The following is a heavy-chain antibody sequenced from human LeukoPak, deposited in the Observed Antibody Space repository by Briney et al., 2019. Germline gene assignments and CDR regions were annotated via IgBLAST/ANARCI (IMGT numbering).Heavy chain of an antibody. Sequence: SETLSLTCAVYGGSFSGYYWSWIRQPPGKGLEWIGEINHSGSTNYNPSLKSRVTISVDTSKNQFSLKLSSVIAADTAVYYCARRVGGYYDSSGRSRYFDYWGQGILVTVSS. CDR1: GGSFSGYY. D-gene: IGHD3-22*01. J-gene: IGHJ4*02. CDR2: INHSGST. V-gene: IGHV4-34*01. CDR3: ARRVGGYYDSSGRSRYFDY.